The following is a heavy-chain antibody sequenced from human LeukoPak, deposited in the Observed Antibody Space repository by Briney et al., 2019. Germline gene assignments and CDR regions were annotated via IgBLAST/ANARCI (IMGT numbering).Heavy chain of an antibody. Sequence: SETLSLTCTVSGGSLSSGDYYWSWIRQPPGKGLEWIGYIYYSGSTYYNPSLKSRVTISVDTSKNQFSLKLSSVTAADTVVYYCASSGSNYYYYGMDVWGKGTWVTVSS. V-gene: IGHV4-30-4*01. D-gene: IGHD3-10*01. J-gene: IGHJ6*04. CDR3: ASSGSNYYYYGMDV. CDR2: IYYSGST. CDR1: GGSLSSGDYY.